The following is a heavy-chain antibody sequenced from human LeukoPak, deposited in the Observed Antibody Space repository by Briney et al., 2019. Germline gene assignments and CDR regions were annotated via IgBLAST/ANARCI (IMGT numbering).Heavy chain of an antibody. CDR2: ISWNSGSI. J-gene: IGHJ4*02. D-gene: IGHD4/OR15-4a*01. Sequence: GGSLRLSCAASGFTFDDYAMHWVRQAPGKGLEWVSGISWNSGSIGYADSVKGRFTISRDNAKNSLYLQMNSLRAEDTAIYYCAKFSPYGGPTYWGQGTLVTVSS. CDR1: GFTFDDYA. V-gene: IGHV3-9*01. CDR3: AKFSPYGGPTY.